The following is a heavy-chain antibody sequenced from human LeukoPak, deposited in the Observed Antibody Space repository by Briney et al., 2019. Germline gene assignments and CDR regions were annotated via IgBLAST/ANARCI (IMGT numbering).Heavy chain of an antibody. CDR1: GFTFSNFW. V-gene: IGHV3-7*04. J-gene: IGHJ4*02. CDR2: IHPEGNEK. Sequence: GGSLRLSCATSGFTFSNFWMSWVRQAPGRGLEWVANIHPEGNEKYHVESVKGRFAISRDNARNLLFLQMNGLRVEDTAVYYCARGDDFSGDHWGQGTLVTVSS. D-gene: IGHD1-1*01. CDR3: ARGDDFSGDH.